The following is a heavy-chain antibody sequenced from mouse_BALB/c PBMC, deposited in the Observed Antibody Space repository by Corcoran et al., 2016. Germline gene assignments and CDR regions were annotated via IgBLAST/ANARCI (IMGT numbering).Heavy chain of an antibody. CDR1: GFNIKDTY. Sequence: EVQLQQSGAELVKPGASVKLSCTASGFNIKDTYMHWVKQRPEQGVEWIGRIDPANGNTKYDPKFQGKATITTDTSSNTAYLQLSSLTSEDTAVDYCSRWDWYFDGWGAGTTVTVSS. CDR2: IDPANGNT. V-gene: IGHV14-3*02. CDR3: SRWDWYFDG. J-gene: IGHJ1*01.